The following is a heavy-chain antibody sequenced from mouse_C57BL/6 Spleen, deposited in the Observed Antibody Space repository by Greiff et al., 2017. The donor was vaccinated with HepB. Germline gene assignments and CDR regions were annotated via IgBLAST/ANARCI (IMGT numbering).Heavy chain of an antibody. Sequence: EVQLVESGGGLVQPKGSLKLSCAASGFSFNTYAMNWVRQAPGKGLEWVARIRSKSNNYATYYADSVKDRFTISRDDSESMLYLQMNNLKTEDTAMYYCVLYDYDAYYYAMDYWGQGTSVTVSS. CDR2: IRSKSNNYAT. V-gene: IGHV10-1*01. D-gene: IGHD2-4*01. CDR1: GFSFNTYA. CDR3: VLYDYDAYYYAMDY. J-gene: IGHJ4*01.